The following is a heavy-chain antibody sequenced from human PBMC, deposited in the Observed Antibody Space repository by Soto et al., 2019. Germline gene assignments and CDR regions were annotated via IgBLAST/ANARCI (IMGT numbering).Heavy chain of an antibody. CDR3: ARDFGSDLSAPGAVFDY. D-gene: IGHD3-3*01. CDR2: ISPYNGNT. V-gene: IGHV1-18*04. Sequence: VASVKVSCKASGYFFTTYGISWVRQAPGQGLEWMGWISPYNGNTKYAQSFQGRVTMTTDTSTYTAYMELRSLRSDDPAVYYCARDFGSDLSAPGAVFDYWGQGTVVTVS. J-gene: IGHJ4*02. CDR1: GYFFTTYG.